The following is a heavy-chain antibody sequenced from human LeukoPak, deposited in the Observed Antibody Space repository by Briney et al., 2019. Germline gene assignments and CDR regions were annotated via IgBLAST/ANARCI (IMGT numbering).Heavy chain of an antibody. V-gene: IGHV1-69*04. Sequence: SVKVSCKASGDTFNSYAISWVRQAPGQGPEWMGRIIPIVGLPNYAHKFQGRVTITADRSTNTAYMELSSLRSEDTAVYYCARDYYDSSGYYPYYFDYWGQGTLVTVSS. CDR2: IIPIVGLP. CDR1: GDTFNSYA. J-gene: IGHJ4*02. CDR3: ARDYYDSSGYYPYYFDY. D-gene: IGHD3-22*01.